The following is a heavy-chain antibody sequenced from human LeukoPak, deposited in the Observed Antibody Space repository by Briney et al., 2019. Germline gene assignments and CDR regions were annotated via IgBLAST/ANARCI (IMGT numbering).Heavy chain of an antibody. Sequence: PGGSLRLSCAASGLTFSTYGMHWVRQAPGKGLEWVALVWYDGSDKFYEDSVKGRFTISRDNSKNTLYLQMNSLRAEDTAVYYCARDRSYGSGNYYPDYWGLGTLVTVSS. J-gene: IGHJ4*02. CDR3: ARDRSYGSGNYYPDY. CDR2: VWYDGSDK. V-gene: IGHV3-33*01. D-gene: IGHD3-10*01. CDR1: GLTFSTYG.